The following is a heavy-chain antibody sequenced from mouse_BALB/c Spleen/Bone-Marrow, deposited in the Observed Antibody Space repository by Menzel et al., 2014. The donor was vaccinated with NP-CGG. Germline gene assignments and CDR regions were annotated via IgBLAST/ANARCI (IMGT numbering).Heavy chain of an antibody. Sequence: QVQLQQPGAEWVKLGASVKLSCKASGYTFTRNWMHWVKQGPGQGLEGIGEFNPSNGRISYIEKFKSKATLIVDKSPNTAYMQLSSLTSEDSAVYYWARGLLQYFDDWGAGTTVTVSS. D-gene: IGHD1-1*01. V-gene: IGHV1S81*02. CDR3: ARGLLQYFDD. CDR1: GYTFTRNW. CDR2: FNPSNGRI. J-gene: IGHJ1*01.